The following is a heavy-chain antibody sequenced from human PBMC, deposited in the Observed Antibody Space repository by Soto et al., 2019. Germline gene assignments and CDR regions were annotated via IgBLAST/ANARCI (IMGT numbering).Heavy chain of an antibody. J-gene: IGHJ1*01. CDR3: ARAELSLGYCSGGSCYGGYFQH. CDR2: IITIFGTA. D-gene: IGHD2-15*01. V-gene: IGHV1-69*13. Sequence: RASVKFSFTASGGTFSSSAISWVRQAPGQGLEWMGGIITIFGTANYAQKFQGRVTITADESTSTAYMELSSLRSEDTAVYYCARAELSLGYCSGGSCYGGYFQHWGQGTLVTVSS. CDR1: GGTFSSSA.